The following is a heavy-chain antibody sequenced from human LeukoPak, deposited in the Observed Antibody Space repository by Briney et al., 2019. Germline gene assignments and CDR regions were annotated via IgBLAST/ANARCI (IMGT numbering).Heavy chain of an antibody. V-gene: IGHV4-34*01. CDR3: ARGDGRDGYKGRLDY. Sequence: SETLSLTCAVYGGSFSGYYWSWIRQPPGRGLEGIGEINHSGSTNYNPSLKSRVTISVDTSKNQFSLKLSSVTAADTAVYYCARGDGRDGYKGRLDYWGQGTLVTVSS. CDR1: GGSFSGYY. D-gene: IGHD5-24*01. CDR2: INHSGST. J-gene: IGHJ4*02.